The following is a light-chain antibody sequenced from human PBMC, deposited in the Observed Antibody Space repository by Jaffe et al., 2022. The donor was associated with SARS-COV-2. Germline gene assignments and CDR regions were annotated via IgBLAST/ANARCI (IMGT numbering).Light chain of an antibody. CDR3: QSYDSSLSAVV. CDR2: RNN. V-gene: IGLV1-40*01. Sequence: QSVLTQPPSVSGAPGQRVTISCTGSSSNIGAGYDVHWYQRLPGTAPKLLIYRNNNRPSGVPDRFSGSESGTSASLAITGLQAEDEADYYCQSYDSSLSAVVFGGGTKLTVL. J-gene: IGLJ2*01. CDR1: SSNIGAGYD.